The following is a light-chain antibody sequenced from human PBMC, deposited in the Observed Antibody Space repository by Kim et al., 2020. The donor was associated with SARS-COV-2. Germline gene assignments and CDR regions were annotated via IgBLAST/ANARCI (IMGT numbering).Light chain of an antibody. Sequence: SQGERATHSCRASQSVSSNFLAWYQQKPGQAPRLLIFGASSRATGIPDRFSGSGSGTDFTLTITRLEPEDFAVYYFQQYSSSPATFGQGTKVDIK. CDR2: GAS. J-gene: IGKJ1*01. V-gene: IGKV3-20*01. CDR1: QSVSSNF. CDR3: QQYSSSPAT.